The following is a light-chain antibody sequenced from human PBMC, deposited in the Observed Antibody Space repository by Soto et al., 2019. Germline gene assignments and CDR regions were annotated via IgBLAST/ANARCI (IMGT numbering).Light chain of an antibody. Sequence: EILMPQSPATLSVSPGESATLSCRATQSVSSNLAWYQQKPGQAPRLLIYGASTRATGIPARFSGSGSGTEFTLTISSLQSEDFAVYYCQQYNNWPPWTFGQGTKVDIK. CDR3: QQYNNWPPWT. V-gene: IGKV3-15*01. CDR1: QSVSSN. J-gene: IGKJ1*01. CDR2: GAS.